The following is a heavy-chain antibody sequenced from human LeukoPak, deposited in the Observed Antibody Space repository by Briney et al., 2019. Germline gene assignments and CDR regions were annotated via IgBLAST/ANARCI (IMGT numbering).Heavy chain of an antibody. Sequence: SETLSLTCAVYGGSFSGYYWSWIRQPPGKGLEWIGEINHSGSTNYNPSLKSRVTTSVDTSKNQFSLKLSSVTAADTAVYYCARGQYRLSYFDYWGQGTLVTVSS. V-gene: IGHV4-34*01. J-gene: IGHJ4*02. CDR3: ARGQYRLSYFDY. CDR2: INHSGST. CDR1: GGSFSGYY. D-gene: IGHD2-2*02.